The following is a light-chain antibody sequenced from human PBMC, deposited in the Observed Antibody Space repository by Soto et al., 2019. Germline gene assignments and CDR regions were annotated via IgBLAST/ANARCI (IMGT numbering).Light chain of an antibody. CDR1: SSDVGGYNY. J-gene: IGLJ1*01. CDR2: DVS. CDR3: SSYTSSSTRDV. Sequence: QSALTQPASVSGSPGQSITISCTGTSSDVGGYNYVSWYQQHPGKAPKPMIYDVSNRPSGVSNRFSGSKSGNTASLTISGLQAEDEADYYCSSYTSSSTRDVFGTGNKVTVL. V-gene: IGLV2-14*01.